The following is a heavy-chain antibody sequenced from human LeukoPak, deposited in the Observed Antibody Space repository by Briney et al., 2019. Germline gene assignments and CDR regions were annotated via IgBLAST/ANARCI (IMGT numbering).Heavy chain of an antibody. D-gene: IGHD5-12*01. Sequence: GASVKVSCKASGGTFSSYAISWVRQAPGQGLEWMGRIIPILGIANYAQKFQGRVTITADESTSTAYMELSSLRSEDTAVYYCATKTQRGYSGYDSGASFDYWGQGTLVTVSS. V-gene: IGHV1-69*04. CDR1: GGTFSSYA. CDR3: ATKTQRGYSGYDSGASFDY. J-gene: IGHJ4*02. CDR2: IIPILGIA.